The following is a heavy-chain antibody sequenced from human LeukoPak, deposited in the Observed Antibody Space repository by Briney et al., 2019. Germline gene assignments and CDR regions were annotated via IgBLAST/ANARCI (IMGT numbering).Heavy chain of an antibody. J-gene: IGHJ3*02. D-gene: IGHD5-18*01. Sequence: PSETLSLTCTVSGGSISSYYWSWIRQPPGKGLEWIGYIYYSGSTNYNPSLKSRVTISVDTSKNQFSLKLSSVTAADTAVYYCARCSSGPTPPDTAIGPCAFDIWGQGTMVTVSS. CDR3: ARCSSGPTPPDTAIGPCAFDI. CDR2: IYYSGST. CDR1: GGSISSYY. V-gene: IGHV4-59*08.